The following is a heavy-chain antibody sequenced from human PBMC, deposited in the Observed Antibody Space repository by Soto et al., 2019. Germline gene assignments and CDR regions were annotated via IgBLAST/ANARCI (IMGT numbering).Heavy chain of an antibody. CDR2: IYYSGST. Sequence: SETLSLTCTVSGGSISSGDYYWSWIRQPPGKGLEWIGYIYYSGSTYYNPSLKSRVTISVDTSMNQFSLALTSVTAADTAMYYCARGSTTEKVDSSGQGILVTVSS. J-gene: IGHJ4*02. V-gene: IGHV4-30-4*01. CDR1: GGSISSGDYY. CDR3: ARGSTTEKVDS.